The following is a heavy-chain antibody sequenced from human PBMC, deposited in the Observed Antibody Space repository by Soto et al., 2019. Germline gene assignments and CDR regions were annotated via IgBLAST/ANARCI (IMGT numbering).Heavy chain of an antibody. V-gene: IGHV4-31*03. Sequence: TLSLTCTVSGGCISGDSYYWSWIRQHPGKGLEWIGYIYYSGSTYYNPSLKSRVTISVDTSKNQFSLKLSSVTAADTAVYYCARDRRVLHAFDIWGQGTMVTVSS. J-gene: IGHJ3*02. CDR3: ARDRRVLHAFDI. CDR1: GGCISGDSYY. CDR2: IYYSGST.